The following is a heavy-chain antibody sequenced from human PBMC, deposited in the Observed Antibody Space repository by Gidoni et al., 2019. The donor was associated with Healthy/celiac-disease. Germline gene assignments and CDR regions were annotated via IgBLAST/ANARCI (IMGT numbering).Heavy chain of an antibody. CDR3: AKGEMATIGGFDY. CDR2: ISWKSGSI. CDR1: GFTFDDYA. Sequence: EVQLVESGGGLVQPGRSLRLSCAASGFTFDDYAMHWVRQAPGKGLEWVSGISWKSGSIGYADSVKGRFTISRDNAKNSLYLQMNSLRAEDTALYYCAKGEMATIGGFDYWGQGTLVTVSS. V-gene: IGHV3-9*01. J-gene: IGHJ4*02. D-gene: IGHD5-12*01.